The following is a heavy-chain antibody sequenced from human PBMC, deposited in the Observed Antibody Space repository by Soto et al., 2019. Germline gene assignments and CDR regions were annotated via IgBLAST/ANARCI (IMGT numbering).Heavy chain of an antibody. D-gene: IGHD3-22*01. V-gene: IGHV3-15*07. CDR2: IKSKTDGGTT. Sequence: GGSLRLSCAASGFTFSNAWMNWVRQAPGKGLEWVGRIKSKTDGGTTDYAAPVKGRFTISRDDSKNTLYLQMNSLKTEDTAVYYCTTDYYDSSGYYYGWFDPWGQGTLVTVSS. J-gene: IGHJ5*02. CDR3: TTDYYDSSGYYYGWFDP. CDR1: GFTFSNAW.